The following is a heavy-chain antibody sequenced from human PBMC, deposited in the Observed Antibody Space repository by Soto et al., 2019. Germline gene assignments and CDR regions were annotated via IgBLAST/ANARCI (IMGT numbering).Heavy chain of an antibody. CDR3: AKDWYSSSSGYFDL. CDR1: GFTFDDYA. CDR2: ISWNSGSI. Sequence: GGSLRLSCAASGFTFDDYAMHWVRQAPGKGLEWVSGISWNSGSIGYADSVKGRFTISRDNAKNSLYLQMNSLRAEDTALYYCAKDWYSSSSGYFDLWGRGTLVTVSS. V-gene: IGHV3-9*01. J-gene: IGHJ2*01. D-gene: IGHD6-6*01.